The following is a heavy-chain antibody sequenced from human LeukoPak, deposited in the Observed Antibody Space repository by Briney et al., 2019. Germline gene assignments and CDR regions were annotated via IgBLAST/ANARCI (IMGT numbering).Heavy chain of an antibody. D-gene: IGHD3-10*01. CDR1: GFTFSSYG. CDR3: ARTLYGSGSYSFDY. J-gene: IGHJ4*02. CDR2: IWYDGSNK. V-gene: IGHV3-33*01. Sequence: PGGSLRLSCAASGFTFSSYGMHWVRQAPGKGLEWVAVIWYDGSNKYYADSVKGRFTISRDNSKNTLYLQMSSLRAEDTVVYYCARTLYGSGSYSFDYWGQGTLVTVSS.